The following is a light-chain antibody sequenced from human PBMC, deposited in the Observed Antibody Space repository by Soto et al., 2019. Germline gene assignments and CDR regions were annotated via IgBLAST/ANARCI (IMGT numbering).Light chain of an antibody. CDR2: EAS. CDR3: QNYDSISSTT. CDR1: QSFTKG. Sequence: DIQMTHSPSTLAASVGDRVTITCRASQSFTKGLAWYQQKPGKAPQLLIYEASRLKSGVPSRFSGSESGTEFTLTISSLQPDDFATYYCQNYDSISSTTFGQGTKVEIK. J-gene: IGKJ1*01. V-gene: IGKV1-5*03.